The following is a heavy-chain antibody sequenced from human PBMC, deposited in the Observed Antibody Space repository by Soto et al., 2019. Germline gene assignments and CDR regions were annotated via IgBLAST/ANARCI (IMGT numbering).Heavy chain of an antibody. J-gene: IGHJ6*03. D-gene: IGHD3-3*01. CDR1: GYTFTSYA. Sequence: QVQLVQSGAEVKKPGASMKVSCKASGYTFTSYAMHWVRQAPGQRLEWMGWINAGNGNTKYSQKFQGRVTITRDTSASTAYMELSSLRSDDTAVYYCASGYDFWSGGAYMDVWGKGTTVIVSS. CDR3: ASGYDFWSGGAYMDV. V-gene: IGHV1-3*01. CDR2: INAGNGNT.